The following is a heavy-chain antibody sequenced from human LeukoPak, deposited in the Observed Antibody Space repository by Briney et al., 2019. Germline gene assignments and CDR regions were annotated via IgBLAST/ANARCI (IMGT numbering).Heavy chain of an antibody. D-gene: IGHD3-3*02. V-gene: IGHV3-53*01. Sequence: GGSLRLSCAASGFTVSSNYMSWVRQAPGKGLEWVSVIYSGGSTYYADSVKGRFTISRDNSKNTLYLQMNSLRAEDTAVYYCAKDTFLEWLPQNYMDVRGKGTTVTVSS. CDR2: IYSGGST. J-gene: IGHJ6*03. CDR1: GFTVSSNY. CDR3: AKDTFLEWLPQNYMDV.